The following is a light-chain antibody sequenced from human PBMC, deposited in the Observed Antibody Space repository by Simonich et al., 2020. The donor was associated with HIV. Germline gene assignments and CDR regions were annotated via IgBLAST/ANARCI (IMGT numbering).Light chain of an antibody. V-gene: IGKV1-33*01. CDR3: QQYDNLPPLT. CDR2: DAS. CDR1: QDIRNY. J-gene: IGKJ4*01. Sequence: DIQMTQSPSSLSASVGDRVTITCQASQDIRNYLNWYQKKPGKAPKLLIYDASNLETGVPSRFSGSGSGTDFTFTISSLQPEDIATYYCQQYDNLPPLTFGGGTKVEIK.